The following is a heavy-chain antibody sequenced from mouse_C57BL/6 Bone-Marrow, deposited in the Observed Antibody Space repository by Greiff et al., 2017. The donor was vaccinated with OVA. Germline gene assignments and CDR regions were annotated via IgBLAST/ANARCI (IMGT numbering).Heavy chain of an antibody. CDR2: INPNNGGT. CDR3: ARNYGSRGWYFDV. J-gene: IGHJ1*03. V-gene: IGHV1-18*01. D-gene: IGHD1-1*01. Sequence: EVQLKESGPELVKPGASVKIPCKASGYTFTDYNVDWVKQSHGKSLEWIGDINPNNGGTIYNQKFKGKATLTVDKSSSTAYMELRSLTSEDTAVYYCARNYGSRGWYFDVWGTGTTVTVSS. CDR1: GYTFTDYN.